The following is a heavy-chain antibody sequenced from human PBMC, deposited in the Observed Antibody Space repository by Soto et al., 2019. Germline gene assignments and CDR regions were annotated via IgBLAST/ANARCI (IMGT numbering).Heavy chain of an antibody. CDR3: ARDRPGKGGNWFDP. D-gene: IGHD6-13*01. J-gene: IGHJ5*02. V-gene: IGHV4-30-4*01. CDR1: GGSISSGDYY. CDR2: IYYSGST. Sequence: KTSETLSLTCTVSGGSISSGDYYWSWIRQPPGKGLEWIGYIYYSGSTCYNPSLKSRVTISVDTSKNQFSLKLSSVTAADTAVYYCARDRPGKGGNWFDPWGQGTLVTVSS.